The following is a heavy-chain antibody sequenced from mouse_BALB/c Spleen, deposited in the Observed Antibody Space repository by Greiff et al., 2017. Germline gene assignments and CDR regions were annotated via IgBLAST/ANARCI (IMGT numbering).Heavy chain of an antibody. V-gene: IGHV7-3*02. CDR1: GFTFTDYY. CDR2: IRYKANGYTT. J-gene: IGHJ1*01. CDR3: ARDRGYRYWYFDV. Sequence: EVQGVESGGGLVQPGGSLRLSCATSGFTFTDYYMSWVRQPPGKALEWLGFIRYKANGYTTEYSASVKGRFTISRDNSQSILYLQMNTLRAEDSATYYCARDRGYRYWYFDVWGAGTTVTVSS. D-gene: IGHD2-14*01.